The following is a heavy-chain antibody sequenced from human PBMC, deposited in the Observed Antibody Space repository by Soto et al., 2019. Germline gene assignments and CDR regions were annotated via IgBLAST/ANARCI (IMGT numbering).Heavy chain of an antibody. V-gene: IGHV4-31*03. Sequence: SETLSLTCTVSGGSISRGGYYWSLIRQHPGKGLEWIGYIYYSGSTYYNPSLKSRVIISVDTSKNQFSLKLSSVTSADTAVYYCARTFPGVTNYYYYGMDVWGQGTTVT. D-gene: IGHD3-10*01. CDR3: ARTFPGVTNYYYYGMDV. CDR2: IYYSGST. J-gene: IGHJ6*02. CDR1: GGSISRGGYY.